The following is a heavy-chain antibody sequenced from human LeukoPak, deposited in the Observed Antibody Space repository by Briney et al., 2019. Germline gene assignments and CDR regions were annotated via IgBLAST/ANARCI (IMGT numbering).Heavy chain of an antibody. J-gene: IGHJ4*02. CDR2: IKQDGSDN. V-gene: IGHV3-7*01. CDR3: ARDLGVTNYYFDY. D-gene: IGHD2-21*02. Sequence: GGSLRLSCVASGFTLSTYWMSWVRQAPGKGLEWVANIKQDGSDNYYVDSVKGRFTISRDNAKNSLYLQMNSLGAEDTAVYYCARDLGVTNYYFDYWGQGTLVTVSS. CDR1: GFTLSTYW.